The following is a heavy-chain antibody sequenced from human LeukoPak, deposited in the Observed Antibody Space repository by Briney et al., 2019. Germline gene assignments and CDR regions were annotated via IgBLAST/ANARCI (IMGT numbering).Heavy chain of an antibody. V-gene: IGHV3-11*01. CDR3: ARQSYGDYDDNLDY. CDR2: ISSSGSTI. Sequence: GGSLRLSCAASGFTFSDCYMSWIRQAPGKGLEWVSYISSSGSTIYYADSVKGRFTISRDNAKNSLYLQMNSLRAEDTAVYYCARQSYGDYDDNLDYWGQGTLVTVSS. CDR1: GFTFSDCY. J-gene: IGHJ4*02. D-gene: IGHD4-17*01.